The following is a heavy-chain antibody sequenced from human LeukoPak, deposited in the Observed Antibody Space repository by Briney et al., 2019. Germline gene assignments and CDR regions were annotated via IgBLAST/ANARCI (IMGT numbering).Heavy chain of an antibody. CDR3: ARVQRKIFGVVITYYMDV. Sequence: SETLSLTCTVSGGSISSFYWSWIRPPPEKGREWIGYIYYSGSTNYNRSLKSRVTISVDTSKNQYSLKLSSVTAADTAVYYCARVQRKIFGVVITYYMDVWGKGTTVTVSS. CDR2: IYYSGST. V-gene: IGHV4-59*01. CDR1: GGSISSFY. J-gene: IGHJ6*03. D-gene: IGHD3-3*01.